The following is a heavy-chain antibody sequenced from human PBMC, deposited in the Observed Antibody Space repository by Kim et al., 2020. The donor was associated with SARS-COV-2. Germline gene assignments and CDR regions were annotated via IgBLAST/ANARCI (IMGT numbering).Heavy chain of an antibody. J-gene: IGHJ4*02. CDR1: GFTFSSYE. V-gene: IGHV3-48*03. D-gene: IGHD3-22*01. CDR3: ATGGYYYDSSGKVDY. CDR2: ISSSGSTI. Sequence: GGSLRLSCAASGFTFSSYEMNWVRQAPGKGLEWVSYISSSGSTIYYADSVKGRFTISRDNAKNSLYLHMNSLRAEDTAVYYCATGGYYYDSSGKVDYWGQGTLVTGSS.